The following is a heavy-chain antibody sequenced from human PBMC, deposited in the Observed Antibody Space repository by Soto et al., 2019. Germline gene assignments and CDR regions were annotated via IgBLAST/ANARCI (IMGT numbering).Heavy chain of an antibody. CDR2: NNVYNGDI. CDR3: ARDALGGPLVGTVHLDL. Sequence: ASVKVSCKGFGYTFINYGVSWVRQAPGQGLEWMGWNNVYNGDINYAQKFQGRVTMTADTSTAAVYMELRNLRSDDTAMYYCARDALGGPLVGTVHLDLCGQGTNVTVYS. J-gene: IGHJ5*02. CDR1: GYTFINYG. V-gene: IGHV1-18*04. D-gene: IGHD1-26*01.